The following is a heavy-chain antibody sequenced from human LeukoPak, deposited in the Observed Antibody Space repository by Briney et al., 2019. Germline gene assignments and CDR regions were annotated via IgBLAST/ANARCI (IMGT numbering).Heavy chain of an antibody. D-gene: IGHD6-19*01. J-gene: IGHJ6*02. CDR1: GYTSTSYY. Sequence: ASVKVSCKASGYTSTSYYMHWVRQAPGQGLEWMGIINPSGGSTSYAQKFQGRVTMTRDTSTSTVYMELSTLRSEDTAVYYCARRVAGSSYYYYYGMDVWGQGTTVTVSS. V-gene: IGHV1-46*01. CDR2: INPSGGST. CDR3: ARRVAGSSYYYYYGMDV.